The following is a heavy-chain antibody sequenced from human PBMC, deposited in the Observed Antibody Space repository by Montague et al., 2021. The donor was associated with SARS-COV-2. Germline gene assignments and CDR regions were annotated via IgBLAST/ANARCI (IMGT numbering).Heavy chain of an antibody. J-gene: IGHJ4*02. CDR3: ARRIRITVFRGVPLTTHSLES. CDR1: NASITTSNW. D-gene: IGHD3-10*01. Sequence: SETLSLTCTVSNASITTSNWWTWVRQAPGKGLEWVGEIHHSGTLXYNPSLKSRVTISVDTPKNRFSLNLNSVTAADTALYFCARRIRITVFRGVPLTTHSLESWGQGSMVTVSS. CDR2: IHHSGTL. V-gene: IGHV4/OR15-8*01.